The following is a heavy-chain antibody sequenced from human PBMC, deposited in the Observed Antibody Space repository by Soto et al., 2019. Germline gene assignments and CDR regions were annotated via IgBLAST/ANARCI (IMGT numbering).Heavy chain of an antibody. CDR3: ARGRSEFCTGLDN. CDR2: IIPNLGIE. D-gene: IGHD2-8*02. V-gene: IGHV1-69*02. J-gene: IGHJ4*02. Sequence: SVKGARKSAVAAFSSYTIGRRRQSPGKRLEWMGRIIPNLGIENYAQKFKGRVTITADKSTTTAYMELSSLRSEDTAVYYCARGRSEFCTGLDNRGQPPLLTVSS. CDR1: VAAFSSYT.